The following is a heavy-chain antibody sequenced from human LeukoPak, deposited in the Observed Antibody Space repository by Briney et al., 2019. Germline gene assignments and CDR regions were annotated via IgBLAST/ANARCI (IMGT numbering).Heavy chain of an antibody. V-gene: IGHV3-7*01. CDR2: IKQDGSDK. D-gene: IGHD2-15*01. CDR1: GFTFSTYY. CDR3: ARDPGDVAAAHDAFDI. J-gene: IGHJ3*02. Sequence: GGSLRLSCAASGFTFSTYYMSWVRQAPGTGLEWVANIKQDGSDKFYVDSVKGRFTISRDNAQNSLYLQMNSLRAEDTAVYYCARDPGDVAAAHDAFDIWGQGTMVTVSS.